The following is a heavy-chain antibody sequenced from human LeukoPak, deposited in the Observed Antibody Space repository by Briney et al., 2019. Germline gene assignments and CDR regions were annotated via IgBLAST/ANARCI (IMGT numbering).Heavy chain of an antibody. Sequence: SETLSLTCTVSGGSISSGDYYWSWIRQPPGKGLEWIGYIYYSGSTYYNPSLKSRVTISVDTSKNQFSLKLSSVTAADTAVYYCARFEHDFWSGYWGQGTLVTVSS. D-gene: IGHD3-3*01. CDR3: ARFEHDFWSGY. J-gene: IGHJ4*02. CDR2: IYYSGST. CDR1: GGSISSGDYY. V-gene: IGHV4-30-4*01.